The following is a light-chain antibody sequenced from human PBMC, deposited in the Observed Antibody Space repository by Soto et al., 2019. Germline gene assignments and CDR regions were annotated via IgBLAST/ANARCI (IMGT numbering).Light chain of an antibody. V-gene: IGLV2-14*01. Sequence: QSALTQSASVSGSPGQSITISCTGTSSDIGTYDYVSWYQQYPGKAPKLIIFEVTYRPSGVSNRFSGSKSGNTASLTISGLQAEDEADYYCVSFTTGSTLVFGGGTQLTVL. CDR2: EVT. J-gene: IGLJ3*02. CDR1: SSDIGTYDY. CDR3: VSFTTGSTLV.